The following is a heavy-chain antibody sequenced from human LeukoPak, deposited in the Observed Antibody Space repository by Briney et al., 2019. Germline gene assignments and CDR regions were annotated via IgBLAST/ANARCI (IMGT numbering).Heavy chain of an antibody. CDR3: ARWGGTRQYYFDD. V-gene: IGHV3-33*01. D-gene: IGHD1-1*01. CDR1: GFIFSVYG. CDR2: TRFDGSII. J-gene: IGHJ4*02. Sequence: GRSLRLSCAVCGFIFSVYGFHWVRHAPGKGREWVAVTRFDGSIIQYAHSVKGRFTISRDDSKTTLYLQMNCLKSEDTAVHDCARWGGTRQYYFDDWGEGTLVTVS.